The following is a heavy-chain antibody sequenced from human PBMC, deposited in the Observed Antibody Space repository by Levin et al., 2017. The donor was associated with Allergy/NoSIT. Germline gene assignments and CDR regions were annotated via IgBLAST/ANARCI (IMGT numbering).Heavy chain of an antibody. D-gene: IGHD3-10*01. J-gene: IGHJ4*02. V-gene: IGHV3-21*01. CDR1: GFTFSSYT. CDR2: IGSRGTYI. CDR3: ARDRWQNPLVRGVIMDY. Sequence: SCAASGFTFSSYTMNWVRQAPGKGLEWVSSIGSRGTYIYYADSMKGRFTISRDNAKNSLFLQMNSLRAEDTAVYYCARDRWQNPLVRGVIMDYWGQGTLVTVSS.